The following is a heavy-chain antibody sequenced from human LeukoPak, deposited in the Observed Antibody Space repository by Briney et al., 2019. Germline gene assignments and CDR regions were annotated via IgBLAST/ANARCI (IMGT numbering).Heavy chain of an antibody. CDR2: IYYSGST. CDR1: GGSISSSSYY. CDR3: ARGATVIAVAGTNWFDP. Sequence: SETLSLTCTVSGGSISSSSYYWGWIRQPPGKGLEWIGSIYYSGSTYYNPSLKSRVTISVDTSKNQFSLKLSSVTAADTAVYYCARGATVIAVAGTNWFDPWGQGTLVTVSS. V-gene: IGHV4-39*07. J-gene: IGHJ5*02. D-gene: IGHD6-19*01.